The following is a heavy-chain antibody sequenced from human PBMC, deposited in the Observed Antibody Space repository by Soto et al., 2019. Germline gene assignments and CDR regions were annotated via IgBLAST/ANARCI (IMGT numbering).Heavy chain of an antibody. CDR2: IYYSGRT. J-gene: IGHJ4*02. V-gene: IGHV4-39*01. CDR3: ARQRTTVVTQAYFDH. Sequence: ETLSLTCIVSGESISSSSYYWGWIRQPPGKGLEWIGSIYYSGRTYYNPSFKSRVTISIDTSKNQFSLKLSSVTATDTAVYYCARQRTTVVTQAYFDHWGQGALVTV. D-gene: IGHD2-21*02. CDR1: GESISSSSYY.